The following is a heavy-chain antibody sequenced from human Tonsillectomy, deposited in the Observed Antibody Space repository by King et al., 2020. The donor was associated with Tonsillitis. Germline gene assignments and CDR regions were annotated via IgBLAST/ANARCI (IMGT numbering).Heavy chain of an antibody. Sequence: VQLVESGGGLVHPGGSLRLSCAASGFTFSTYAMTWVRQAPGKGLEWVSVMSGAGARTYHAESVKGRFTISRDNSKNTLYLQMNSLRAEDTAVYYCAKCPYDFWSGGLYYAMDVWGQGTTVTVSS. CDR3: AKCPYDFWSGGLYYAMDV. V-gene: IGHV3-23*04. CDR2: MSGAGART. J-gene: IGHJ6*02. D-gene: IGHD3-3*01. CDR1: GFTFSTYA.